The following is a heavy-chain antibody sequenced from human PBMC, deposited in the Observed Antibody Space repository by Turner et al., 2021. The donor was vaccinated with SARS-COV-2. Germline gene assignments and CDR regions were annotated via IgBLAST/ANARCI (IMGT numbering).Heavy chain of an antibody. D-gene: IGHD2-15*01. CDR3: AKNPGPYCSGGSCYSGELDY. CDR2: ISYDGSNK. Sequence: QVQLVESGGGVVQPGRSLRRSCAASGFTFSSYGMHWVRQAPGKGLEWVAVISYDGSNKYYADSVKGRFTISRDNSKNTLYLQMNSLRAEDTAVYYCAKNPGPYCSGGSCYSGELDYWGQGTLVTVSS. CDR1: GFTFSSYG. V-gene: IGHV3-30*18. J-gene: IGHJ4*02.